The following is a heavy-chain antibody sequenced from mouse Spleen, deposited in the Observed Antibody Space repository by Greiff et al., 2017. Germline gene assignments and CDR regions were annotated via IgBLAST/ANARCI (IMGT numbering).Heavy chain of an antibody. D-gene: IGHD2-4*01. J-gene: IGHJ3*01. CDR2: IYPGDGDT. CDR3: ARSIYYDPAWFAY. CDR1: GYAFSSSW. Sequence: QVQLKQSGPELVKPGASVKISCKASGYAFSSSWMNWVKQRPGKGLEWIGRIYPGDGDTNYNGKFKGKATLTADKSSSTAYMQLSSLTSEDSAVYFCARSIYYDPAWFAYWGQGTLVTVSA. V-gene: IGHV1-82*01.